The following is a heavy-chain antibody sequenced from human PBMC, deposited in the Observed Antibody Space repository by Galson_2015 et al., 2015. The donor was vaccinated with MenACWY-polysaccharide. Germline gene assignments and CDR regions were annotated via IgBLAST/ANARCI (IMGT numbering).Heavy chain of an antibody. CDR1: GFTFSSYS. CDR2: ISSSSSTI. J-gene: IGHJ4*02. Sequence: SLRLSCAASGFTFSSYSVNWVRQAPGKGLEWVSYISSSSSTIYYADSVKGRFTISRDNAKNSLYLQMNSLRAEDTAVYYCARDPEYSSGWPFDYWGQGTLVTVSS. CDR3: ARDPEYSSGWPFDY. V-gene: IGHV3-48*01. D-gene: IGHD6-19*01.